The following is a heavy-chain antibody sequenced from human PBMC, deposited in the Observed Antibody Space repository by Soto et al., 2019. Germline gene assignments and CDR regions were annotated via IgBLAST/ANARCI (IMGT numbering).Heavy chain of an antibody. D-gene: IGHD3-10*01. CDR3: TRDRGWQTFDY. CDR1: GFTFANYW. Sequence: EVHLAESGGGLVQPGGSLRLSCVASGFTFANYWMTWVRQAPGKEPERVANINNEGSETYYVDSVKGRFIISRDNTKNSLYLQMNTLRAEDTAVFYCTRDRGWQTFDYWGQGTLVTVSS. V-gene: IGHV3-7*03. J-gene: IGHJ4*02. CDR2: INNEGSET.